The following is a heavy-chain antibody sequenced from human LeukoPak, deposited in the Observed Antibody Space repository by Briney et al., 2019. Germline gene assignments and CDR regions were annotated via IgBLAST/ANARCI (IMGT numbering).Heavy chain of an antibody. Sequence: ASVKVSCKASGGAFSSYGISWVRRAPGQGLEWMGGIIPILGTANYAQKFQGRVTITTDESTSSAYMELSSLRSEDTAVYYCARGPVCDSPSCYGLYYYYMGVWGKGTTVTVSS. V-gene: IGHV1-69*05. J-gene: IGHJ6*03. CDR1: GGAFSSYG. CDR2: IIPILGTA. CDR3: ARGPVCDSPSCYGLYYYYMGV. D-gene: IGHD2-2*01.